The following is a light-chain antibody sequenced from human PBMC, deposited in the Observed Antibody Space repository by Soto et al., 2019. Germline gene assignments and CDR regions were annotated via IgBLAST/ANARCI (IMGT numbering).Light chain of an antibody. CDR3: KQYSASVTWT. V-gene: IGKV3-20*01. Sequence: EIVLTQSPGTLSLSPGERATLSCRASQSVASRYLAWYQHKPGQAPRLLIYGASNRATGIPDRFSGSESGTDFPLTISRLEHEDFAVYYCKQYSASVTWTFGEGTKVEIK. CDR2: GAS. J-gene: IGKJ1*01. CDR1: QSVASRY.